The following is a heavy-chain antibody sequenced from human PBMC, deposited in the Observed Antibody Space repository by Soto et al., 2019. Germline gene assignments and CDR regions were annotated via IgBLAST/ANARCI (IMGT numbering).Heavy chain of an antibody. V-gene: IGHV3-33*01. CDR1: GFTFSSYG. CDR3: ARVVLAARPFTLNMDV. Sequence: QVQLVESGGGVVQPGRSLRLSCAASGFTFSSYGMHWVRQAPGKGLEWVAVIWYDGSNKYYADSVKGRFTISRDNSKNTLYLQMNSLRAEDTAMYYCARVVLAARPFTLNMDVWGKGTTVTVSS. CDR2: IWYDGSNK. J-gene: IGHJ6*03. D-gene: IGHD6-6*01.